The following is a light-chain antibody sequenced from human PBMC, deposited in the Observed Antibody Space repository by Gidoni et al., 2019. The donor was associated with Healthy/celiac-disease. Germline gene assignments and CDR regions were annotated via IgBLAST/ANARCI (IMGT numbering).Light chain of an antibody. V-gene: IGLV3-19*01. Sequence: SSELTQDPAVSVALVQTVRITCQGDSLRSYYASWYQQKPGQAPVLVIYGKNNRPSGSPDRFSGSSSGNTASLTITGAQAEDEADYYCNARDSSGNHYVVFGGGTKLTVL. CDR2: GKN. CDR1: SLRSYY. J-gene: IGLJ2*01. CDR3: NARDSSGNHYVV.